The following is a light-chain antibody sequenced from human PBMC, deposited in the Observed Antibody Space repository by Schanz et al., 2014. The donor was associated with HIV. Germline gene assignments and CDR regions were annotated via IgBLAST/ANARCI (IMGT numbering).Light chain of an antibody. CDR3: QQSYSAPRT. J-gene: IGKJ1*01. CDR1: QSISSY. Sequence: DIQMTQSPSSLSASVGDRVTITCRSSQSISSYLNWYQQRPGKAPKLLIYAALNLQSGVPSRFSGSGSGTDFTLIISSLQPEDFATYYCQQSYSAPRTFGQGTKVEL. V-gene: IGKV1-39*01. CDR2: AAL.